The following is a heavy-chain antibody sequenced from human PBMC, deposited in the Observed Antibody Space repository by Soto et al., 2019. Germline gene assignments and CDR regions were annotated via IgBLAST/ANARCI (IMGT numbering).Heavy chain of an antibody. D-gene: IGHD2-2*01. CDR2: IYYSGST. CDR3: ARHTLPAARFGY. Sequence: SETLSLTCTVSGGSISSSSYYWGWIRQPPGKGLEWIGSIYYSGSTYYNPSLKSRVTISVDTSKNQFSLKLSSVTAADTAVYYCARHTLPAARFGYWGQGTLVTVSS. J-gene: IGHJ4*02. CDR1: GGSISSSSYY. V-gene: IGHV4-39*01.